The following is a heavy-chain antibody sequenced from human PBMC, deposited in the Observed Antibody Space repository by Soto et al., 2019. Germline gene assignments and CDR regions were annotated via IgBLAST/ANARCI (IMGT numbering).Heavy chain of an antibody. CDR3: ARAGPSSIAARRYYYYYMDV. CDR1: GGSFSGYY. Sequence: SETLSLTCAVYGGSFSGYYWSWIRQPPGKGLEWIGEINHSGSTNYNPSLKSRVTISVDTSKNQFSLKLSSVTAADTAVYYCARAGPSSIAARRYYYYYMDVWGKGTTVTVSS. CDR2: INHSGST. V-gene: IGHV4-34*01. D-gene: IGHD6-6*01. J-gene: IGHJ6*03.